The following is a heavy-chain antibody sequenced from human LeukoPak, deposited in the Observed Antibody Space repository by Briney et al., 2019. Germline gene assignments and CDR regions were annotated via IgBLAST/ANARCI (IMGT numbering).Heavy chain of an antibody. CDR2: VYNGGT. CDR3: ARDTTLDEGSSRYGFDY. D-gene: IGHD6-13*01. J-gene: IGHJ4*02. CDR1: VGSYSRYS. Sequence: PSETLSLTCSVSVGSYSRYSWNWIRQPPGKRLEWIGYVYNGGTNYNPSLKSRVTMSVDTSKKRFSLTLTSVNAADTAVYYCARDTTLDEGSSRYGFDYWGQGTLVTVSS. V-gene: IGHV4-59*01.